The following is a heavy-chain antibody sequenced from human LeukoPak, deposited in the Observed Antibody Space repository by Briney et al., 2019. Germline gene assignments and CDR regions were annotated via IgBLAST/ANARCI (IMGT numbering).Heavy chain of an antibody. J-gene: IGHJ4*02. V-gene: IGHV3-30-3*01. CDR3: ARDTCSGGSCIIGYFDY. CDR1: GFTFSSYA. CDR2: ISYDGSNK. D-gene: IGHD2-15*01. Sequence: GRSLRLSCAASGFTFSSYAMHWVRQAPGKGLEWVAVISYDGSNKYYADSVKGRFTISRDNSKNTLYLQMNSLRAEDTAVYYCARDTCSGGSCIIGYFDYWGRGTLVTVSS.